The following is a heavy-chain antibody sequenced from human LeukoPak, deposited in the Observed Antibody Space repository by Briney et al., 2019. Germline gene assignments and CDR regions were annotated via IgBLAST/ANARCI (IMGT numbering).Heavy chain of an antibody. CDR3: ARDNYYDSSGYYYEYFQH. V-gene: IGHV1-18*01. D-gene: IGHD3-22*01. Sequence: ASVKVSCKASGYTFTSYGISWVRQAPGQGLEWMGWISAYNGNTNYAQKLQGRVTMTTDTSTSTAYMELSSLRSEDTAVYYCARDNYYDSSGYYYEYFQHWGQGTLVTVSS. J-gene: IGHJ1*01. CDR2: ISAYNGNT. CDR1: GYTFTSYG.